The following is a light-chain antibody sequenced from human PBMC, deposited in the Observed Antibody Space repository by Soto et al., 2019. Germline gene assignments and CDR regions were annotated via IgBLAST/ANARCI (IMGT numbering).Light chain of an antibody. CDR2: EAS. Sequence: NQMTQSPSSLSASVGDRVTITCRASLGIINYLAWYQQKPGKVPKLLIYEASTLKSGVPSRFSGSGSGTDFTLTISSLQPEDVATYYCQKYNSAPWTFGQGTKVEIK. V-gene: IGKV1-27*01. J-gene: IGKJ1*01. CDR3: QKYNSAPWT. CDR1: LGIINY.